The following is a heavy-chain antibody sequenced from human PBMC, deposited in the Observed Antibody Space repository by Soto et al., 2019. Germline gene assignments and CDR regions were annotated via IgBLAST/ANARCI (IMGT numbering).Heavy chain of an antibody. D-gene: IGHD3-10*01. CDR2: INPNSGGT. CDR1: GYTFTGYY. Sequence: ASVKVSCKASGYTFTGYYMHWVRQAPGQGLEWMGWINPNSGGTNYAQKFQGWVTMTRDTSISTAYMELSRLRSDDTAVYYCARAAKITMVRGVPTHPFDYWGQGTLVTVSS. J-gene: IGHJ4*02. V-gene: IGHV1-2*04. CDR3: ARAAKITMVRGVPTHPFDY.